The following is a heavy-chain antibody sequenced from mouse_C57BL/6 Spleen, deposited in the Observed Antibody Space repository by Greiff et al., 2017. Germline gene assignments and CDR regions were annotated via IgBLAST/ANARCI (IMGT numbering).Heavy chain of an antibody. CDR2: ISSGGSYT. D-gene: IGHD3-2*02. Sequence: EVQLVESGGDLVKPGGSLKLSCAASGFTFSSYGMSWVRQTPDKRLEWVATISSGGSYTYYPDSVKGRFTISRDNAKNTLYLQMSSLKSEDTAMYYCARRGGTAQALFDDWGQGTTLTVSS. V-gene: IGHV5-6*01. CDR3: ARRGGTAQALFDD. J-gene: IGHJ2*01. CDR1: GFTFSSYG.